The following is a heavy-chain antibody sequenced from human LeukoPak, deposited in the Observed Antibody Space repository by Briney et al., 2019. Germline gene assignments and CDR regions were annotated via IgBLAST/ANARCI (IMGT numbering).Heavy chain of an antibody. CDR2: IYYRGST. D-gene: IGHD3-3*01. J-gene: IGHJ5*02. CDR1: GGSISSYY. V-gene: IGHV4-59*01. CDR3: ARVLRDAHNWFDP. Sequence: SETLSLTCTVSGGSISSYYWSWIRQPPGKGLEWIGYIYYRGSTNYNPSLKSRVTISVDTSKNQFSLKLSSVTAADTAVYYCARVLRDAHNWFDPWGQGTLVTVSS.